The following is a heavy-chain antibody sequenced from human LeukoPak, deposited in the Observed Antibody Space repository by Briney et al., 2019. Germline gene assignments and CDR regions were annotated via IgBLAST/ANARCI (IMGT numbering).Heavy chain of an antibody. Sequence: GESLKISCKGSGYSFTSYWIGWARQMPGKGLEWMGIIYPGDSDTRYSPSFQGQVTISADKSISTAYLQWSSLKASDTAMYYCARSGGAAAGEAAHDYWGQGTLVTVSS. CDR3: ARSGGAAAGEAAHDY. CDR1: GYSFTSYW. CDR2: IYPGDSDT. D-gene: IGHD6-13*01. J-gene: IGHJ4*02. V-gene: IGHV5-51*01.